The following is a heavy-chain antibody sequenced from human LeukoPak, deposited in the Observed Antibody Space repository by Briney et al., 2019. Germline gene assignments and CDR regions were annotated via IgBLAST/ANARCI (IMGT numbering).Heavy chain of an antibody. D-gene: IGHD1-7*01. CDR2: ISTYNGNT. V-gene: IGHV1-18*01. J-gene: IGHJ6*03. Sequence: ASVKVSCKASGYTFTSYGINWVRQAPGQGLEWMGWISTYNGNTNYAQKLQGRVTMTTDTSTSTAYMDLRSLRSDDTAVYYCARAGTPVYYYYMDVWGTGTTVTVSS. CDR1: GYTFTSYG. CDR3: ARAGTPVYYYYMDV.